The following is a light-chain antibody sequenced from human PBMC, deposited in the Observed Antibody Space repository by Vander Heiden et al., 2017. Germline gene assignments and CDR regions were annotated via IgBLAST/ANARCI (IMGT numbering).Light chain of an antibody. CDR3: AAWDDSLNGYV. CDR1: YSNIGINA. CDR2: TSA. V-gene: IGLV1-44*01. J-gene: IGLJ1*01. Sequence: QSVLTQPPSASGTPGQRVTISCSGSYSNIGINAISWYQQLPGTAPTRFIYTSALRPSAVPDRFSGSRSGTSASLAISGLQSEDEADYCCAAWDDSLNGYVFGTGTKFTVL.